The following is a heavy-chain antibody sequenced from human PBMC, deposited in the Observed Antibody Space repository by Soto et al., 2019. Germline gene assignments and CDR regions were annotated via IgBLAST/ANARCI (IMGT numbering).Heavy chain of an antibody. CDR2: IDPTDSKA. V-gene: IGHV5-10-1*01. CDR1: GYTFSDYW. CDR3: ARRIEAPTGCYYYALDV. D-gene: IGHD1-1*01. Sequence: PGESLKISCKVSGYTFSDYWIHWVRQTPGKGLEWMGRIDPTDSKAIYSPAFQGHVTISAGKSITTIYLQWSSLKASDSAMYYCARRIEAPTGCYYYALDVWGQGTTVTVSS. J-gene: IGHJ6*02.